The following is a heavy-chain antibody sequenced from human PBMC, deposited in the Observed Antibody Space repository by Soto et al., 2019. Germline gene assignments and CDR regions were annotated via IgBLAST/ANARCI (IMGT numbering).Heavy chain of an antibody. Sequence: QPELMESGGGVVQPGTSLRLSCAASAFTFSPYGMHWIRQAPGKGLEWLAVLWFGGKSTNYASSVKGRFTVSGDKSKNTVFLQMSNLRAEDTAVYYCATAARRYGDTDYLDYWGQGTLVTVSS. CDR1: AFTFSPYG. V-gene: IGHV3-33*01. CDR2: LWFGGKST. CDR3: ATAARRYGDTDYLDY. J-gene: IGHJ4*02. D-gene: IGHD4-17*01.